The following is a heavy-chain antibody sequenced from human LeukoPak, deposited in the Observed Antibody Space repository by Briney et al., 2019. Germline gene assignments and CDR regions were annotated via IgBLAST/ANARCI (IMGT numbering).Heavy chain of an antibody. Sequence: GGPLRLSCAASGFALSSHWMTWVRQVPGRGPEWVANVNRDGSETYYLDSVKGRFTISKDNARNSLYLQMNSLRAEDTALYHCARNNGMDVWGQGTTVIVS. CDR1: GFALSSHW. CDR2: VNRDGSET. V-gene: IGHV3-7*03. J-gene: IGHJ6*02. CDR3: ARNNGMDV.